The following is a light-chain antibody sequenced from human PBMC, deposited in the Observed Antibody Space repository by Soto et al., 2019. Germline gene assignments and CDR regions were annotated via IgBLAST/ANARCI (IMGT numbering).Light chain of an antibody. CDR2: GAS. V-gene: IGKV3-20*01. CDR1: QSVSSNF. J-gene: IGKJ4*01. CDR3: QQYDTSRT. Sequence: EIVLTQSPGTLSLSPGERATLSCRASQSVSSNFLAWYQQKPGQAPRLLIYGASSRATDIPDRFSGSGSGTDFTLTISRLEPEDFAVYYCQQYDTSRTFGGGTKVEIK.